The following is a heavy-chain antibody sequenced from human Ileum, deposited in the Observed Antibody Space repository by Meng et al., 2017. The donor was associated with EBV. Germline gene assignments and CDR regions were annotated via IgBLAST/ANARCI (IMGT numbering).Heavy chain of an antibody. CDR2: INPNSGAT. Sequence: QVHLMQSGAEVKKPGASVRVSCKASNYTFTKYGISWVRQAPGQGLEWMGRINPNSGATEYAQNFQGRVTMTRDTSISTAYMELSRLRSDDAAVYYCARDSRHCTSASCYSWYFDLWGRGTMVTVSS. J-gene: IGHJ2*01. D-gene: IGHD2-2*02. CDR3: ARDSRHCTSASCYSWYFDL. CDR1: NYTFTKYG. V-gene: IGHV1-2*06.